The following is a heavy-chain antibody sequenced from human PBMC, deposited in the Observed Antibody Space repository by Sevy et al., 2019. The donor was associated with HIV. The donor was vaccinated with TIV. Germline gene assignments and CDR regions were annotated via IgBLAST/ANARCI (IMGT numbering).Heavy chain of an antibody. V-gene: IGHV4-61*02. CDR2: IYTSGTT. D-gene: IGHD3-3*01. Sequence: SETLSLTCTVSGASIGTGSDYWSWIRQPAGKGLEWIGRIYTSGTTNYNPFLKSRVTISLDTSKNQFSLKLSSVTAADTAVYYCARLNFDVLGGSYDAFDIWGQWTMVTVSS. J-gene: IGHJ3*02. CDR3: ARLNFDVLGGSYDAFDI. CDR1: GASIGTGSDY.